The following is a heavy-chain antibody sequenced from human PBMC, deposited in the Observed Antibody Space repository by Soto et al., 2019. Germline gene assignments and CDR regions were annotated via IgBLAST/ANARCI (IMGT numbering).Heavy chain of an antibody. Sequence: QVQLVQSGAEVKKPGSSVKVSCKASGGTFSSYAISWVRQAPGQGLEWMGRIIPIFGTANYAQKFQGRVTITADESTSKAYMELSGLRSEDRAVYYWARDRGYDILPGYYVRYYYGMAVWGQGTTVTVSS. D-gene: IGHD3-9*01. CDR3: ARDRGYDILPGYYVRYYYGMAV. CDR2: IIPIFGTA. CDR1: GGTFSSYA. V-gene: IGHV1-69*18. J-gene: IGHJ6*02.